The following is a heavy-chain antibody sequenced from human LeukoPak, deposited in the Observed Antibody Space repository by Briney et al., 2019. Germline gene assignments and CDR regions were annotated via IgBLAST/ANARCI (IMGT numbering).Heavy chain of an antibody. J-gene: IGHJ5*02. V-gene: IGHV3-11*04. CDR3: ARDPAAAKFDP. CDR1: GFTFSDYY. Sequence: GGSPRLSCAASGFTFSDYYMSWIRQAPGKGLEWVSYISSSGSTIYYADSVKGRFTISRDNAKNSLYLQMNSLRAEDTAVYYCARDPAAAKFDPWGQGTLVTVSS. CDR2: ISSSGSTI. D-gene: IGHD6-13*01.